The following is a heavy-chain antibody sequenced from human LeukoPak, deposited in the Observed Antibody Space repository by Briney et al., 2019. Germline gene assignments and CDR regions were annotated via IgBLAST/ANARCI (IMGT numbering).Heavy chain of an antibody. CDR3: ASLDLEGHSGSYHNFDY. J-gene: IGHJ4*02. CDR2: IIPIFGTA. Sequence: ASVKVSCKASGGTFSSYAISWVRQAPGQGLEWMGGIIPIFGTANYAQKFQGRVTITADESTSTAYMELSSLRSEDTAVYYCASLDLEGHSGSYHNFDYWGQGTLVTVSS. V-gene: IGHV1-69*01. D-gene: IGHD1-26*01. CDR1: GGTFSSYA.